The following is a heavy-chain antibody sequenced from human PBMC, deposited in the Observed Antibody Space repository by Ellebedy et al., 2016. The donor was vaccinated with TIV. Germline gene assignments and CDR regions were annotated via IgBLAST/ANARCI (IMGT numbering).Heavy chain of an antibody. Sequence: SETLSLTCTVSGGSVSSGSQYWNWIRQTPGKGLEWIGYSYYIGTTNYNPSLKSRVTISEDTSKNQFSLRLSSVTAADTAVYYCAGGSYTPYGMDVWGRGTTVIVSS. CDR1: GGSVSSGSQY. J-gene: IGHJ6*02. V-gene: IGHV4-61*01. CDR3: AGGSYTPYGMDV. D-gene: IGHD3-10*01. CDR2: SYYIGTT.